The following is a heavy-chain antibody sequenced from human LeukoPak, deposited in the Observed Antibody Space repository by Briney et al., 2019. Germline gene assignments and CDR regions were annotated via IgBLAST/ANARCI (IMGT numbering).Heavy chain of an antibody. D-gene: IGHD2/OR15-2a*01. CDR1: GGSFSGYY. J-gene: IGHJ3*02. Sequence: SETLSLTCAVYGGSFSGYYWSWIRQPPGKGLEWIGEINHSGSTNYNPSLKSRVTISVDRSKNQLSLKLSSVTAADTAVYYCARDQGAFLNAFDIWGQGTMVTVSS. CDR3: ARDQGAFLNAFDI. CDR2: INHSGST. V-gene: IGHV4-34*01.